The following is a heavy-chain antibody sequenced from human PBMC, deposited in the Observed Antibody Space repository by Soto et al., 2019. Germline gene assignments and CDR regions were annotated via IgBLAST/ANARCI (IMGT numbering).Heavy chain of an antibody. V-gene: IGHV4-61*03. D-gene: IGHD3-10*01. Sequence: GSLALTSTVSGDSVSSGSYRWTWIRQPPGKGLEYIGSIYYTGSTNYNPSLKSRVSISLDTPRNHFSLKVTSVTAADTAVYFCARGDYQNWFDPWGLGTLGTVSS. CDR1: GDSVSSGSYR. J-gene: IGHJ5*02. CDR3: ARGDYQNWFDP. CDR2: IYYTGST.